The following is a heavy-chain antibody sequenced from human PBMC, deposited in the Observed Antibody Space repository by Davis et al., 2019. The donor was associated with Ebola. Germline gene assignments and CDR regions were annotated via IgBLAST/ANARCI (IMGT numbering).Heavy chain of an antibody. D-gene: IGHD6-13*01. CDR1: GFTFSSYG. V-gene: IGHV3-7*01. J-gene: IGHJ4*02. Sequence: PGGSLRLSCAASGFTFSSYGMHWVRQAPGKGLEWVANIKQDGSEKYYVDSVKGRFTISRDNAKNSLYLQMNSLRAEDTAVYYCVSPRSRLGFDYWGQGTLVTVSS. CDR3: VSPRSRLGFDY. CDR2: IKQDGSEK.